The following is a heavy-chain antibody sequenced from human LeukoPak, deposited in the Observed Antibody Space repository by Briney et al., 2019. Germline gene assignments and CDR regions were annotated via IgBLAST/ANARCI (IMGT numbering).Heavy chain of an antibody. V-gene: IGHV3-23*01. CDR3: AKADATIGGAFDT. J-gene: IGHJ3*02. D-gene: IGHD3-16*01. CDR2: ISGTADSK. Sequence: GGSLRLSCAASRFIFRNYAMSWVRQAPGMGLEWLSIISGTADSKYYADSVKGRFTISRDNPRSTLYLEMNILRAEDTAVYYCAKADATIGGAFDTWGQGTMVIVSS. CDR1: RFIFRNYA.